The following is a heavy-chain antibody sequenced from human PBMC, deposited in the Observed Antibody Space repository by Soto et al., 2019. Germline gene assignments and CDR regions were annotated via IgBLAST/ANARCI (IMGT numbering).Heavy chain of an antibody. CDR2: IYYSGST. D-gene: IGHD5-12*01. CDR3: AWGGKKRWLQLKGSAFDI. CDR1: GGSISSYY. Sequence: SETLSLTCTVSGGSISSYYWSWIRQPPGKGLEWIGYIYYSGSTNYNPSLKSRVTISVDTSKNQFSLKLSSVTAADTAVYYFAWGGKKRWLQLKGSAFDIWGQGTMVTVSS. J-gene: IGHJ3*02. V-gene: IGHV4-59*01.